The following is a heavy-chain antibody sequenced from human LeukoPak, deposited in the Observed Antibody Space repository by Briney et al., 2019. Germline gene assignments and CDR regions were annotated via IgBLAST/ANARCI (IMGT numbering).Heavy chain of an antibody. D-gene: IGHD1-26*01. CDR1: GYTFTSCY. CDR2: INPSGGST. V-gene: IGHV1-46*01. CDR3: ARKFSGSWYYFDY. J-gene: IGHJ4*02. Sequence: GASVTVSCKASGYTFTSCYMHWVRQAPGQGLEWMGIINPSGGSTSYAQKFQGRVTMTRDMSTSTVYMELSSLRSEDTAVYYCARKFSGSWYYFDYWGQGTLVTVSS.